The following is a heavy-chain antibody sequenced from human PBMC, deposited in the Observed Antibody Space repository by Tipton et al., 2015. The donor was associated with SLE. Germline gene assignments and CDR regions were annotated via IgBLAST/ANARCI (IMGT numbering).Heavy chain of an antibody. CDR1: GGSISSYF. D-gene: IGHD3-9*01. CDR2: IYTSGST. CDR3: ARHDILKGPFDP. J-gene: IGHJ5*02. Sequence: TLSLTCTVSGGSISSYFWSWIRQPPGKGLEWIGYIYTSGSTNYNPSLKSRVTISVDTSKNQFSLKLSSVTAADTAVYYCARHDILKGPFDPWGQGTLVTVSS. V-gene: IGHV4-4*09.